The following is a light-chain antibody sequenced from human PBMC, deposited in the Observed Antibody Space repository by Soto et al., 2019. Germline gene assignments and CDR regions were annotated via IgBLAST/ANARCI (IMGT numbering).Light chain of an antibody. CDR1: QSVNSY. CDR3: QQRTNWPLGT. CDR2: DAS. J-gene: IGKJ4*01. Sequence: EVTLTQSPGTLSLSPGERATLSCRASQSVNSYLAWYQHKPGQAPRLLIYDASNRATGIPARFSGSGSGTDFTLTISSLEPEDFAVYYCQQRTNWPLGTFGGGTKVEIK. V-gene: IGKV3-11*01.